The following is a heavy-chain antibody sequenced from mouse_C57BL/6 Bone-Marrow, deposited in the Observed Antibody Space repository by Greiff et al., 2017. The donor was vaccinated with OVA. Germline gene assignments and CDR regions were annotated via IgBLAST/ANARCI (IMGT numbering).Heavy chain of an antibody. Sequence: QVQLQQSGAELARPGASVKLSCKASGYTFTSYGISWVKQRTGQGLEWIGEIYPRSGNTYYNEKFKGKATLTADKSSSTAYMELRSLTSEDSAVYFCARAGAPCAYWGQGTLVTVSA. V-gene: IGHV1-81*01. J-gene: IGHJ3*01. CDR2: IYPRSGNT. CDR1: GYTFTSYG. CDR3: ARAGAPCAY. D-gene: IGHD3-1*01.